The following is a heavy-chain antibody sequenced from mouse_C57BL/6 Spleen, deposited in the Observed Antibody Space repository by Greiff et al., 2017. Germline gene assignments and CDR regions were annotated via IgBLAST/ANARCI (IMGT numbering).Heavy chain of an antibody. V-gene: IGHV1-62-2*01. CDR3: ARHEEGYYGSSQYYAMDY. J-gene: IGHJ4*01. CDR2: FYPGSGSI. D-gene: IGHD1-1*01. Sequence: VKLLESGAELVKPGASVKLSCKASGYTFTEYTIHWVKQRSGQGLEWIGWFYPGSGSIKYNEKFKDKATLTADKSSSTVYMELSRLTSEDSAVYFCARHEEGYYGSSQYYAMDYWGQGTSVTVSS. CDR1: GYTFTEYT.